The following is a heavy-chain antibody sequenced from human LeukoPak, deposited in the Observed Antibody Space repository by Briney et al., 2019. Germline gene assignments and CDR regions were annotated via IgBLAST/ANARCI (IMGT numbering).Heavy chain of an antibody. V-gene: IGHV3-23*01. CDR2: ISGSGGST. D-gene: IGHD2-2*01. J-gene: IGHJ4*02. Sequence: GGSLRLSCAASGFTFSSYSMSWVRQAPGKGLEWVSGISGSGGSTDYADSVKGRFTISRDNSKNTLYLQMNSLRVEGTAVYYCAKDPGYQVVYCFDYWGQGTLVTVSS. CDR3: AKDPGYQVVYCFDY. CDR1: GFTFSSYS.